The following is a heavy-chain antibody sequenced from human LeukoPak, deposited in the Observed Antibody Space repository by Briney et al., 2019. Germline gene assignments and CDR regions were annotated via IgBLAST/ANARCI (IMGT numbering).Heavy chain of an antibody. D-gene: IGHD6-19*01. CDR1: GFTFSNYW. J-gene: IGHJ4*02. V-gene: IGHV3-7*04. CDR2: INEHGSEK. Sequence: GGSLRLSCAASGFTFSNYWMRWVRQAPGKGLESVANINEHGSEKNYVDSVKGRFTISRDNTKNSLFLQMSSLRVEDTAVYYCARANNAGWFDYWGQGTLVTVSS. CDR3: ARANNAGWFDY.